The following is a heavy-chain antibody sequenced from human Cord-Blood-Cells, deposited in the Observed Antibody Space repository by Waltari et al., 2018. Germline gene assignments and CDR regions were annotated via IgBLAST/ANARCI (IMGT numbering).Heavy chain of an antibody. D-gene: IGHD6-13*01. CDR3: AREVEYSSSRFDY. J-gene: IGHJ4*02. V-gene: IGHV1-69*06. CDR1: GGTFSRCA. Sequence: QVQLVQSGAEVKKPGSSVKVSCKASGGTFSRCAISWVRQAPGKGLEWMGGSIPIFGKANHARECQSRDTMTADKSTSIAYMGLSSLRSEDTAVYYCAREVEYSSSRFDYWGQGTLVTVSS. CDR2: SIPIFGKA.